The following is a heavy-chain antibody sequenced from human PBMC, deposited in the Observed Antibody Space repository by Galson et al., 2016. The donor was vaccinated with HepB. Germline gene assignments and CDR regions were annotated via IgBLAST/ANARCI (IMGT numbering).Heavy chain of an antibody. J-gene: IGHJ6*03. V-gene: IGHV4-34*01. CDR3: SLADYYDSSGDPLYYYLDV. CDR1: GGSFSGSY. CDR2: INPSGST. D-gene: IGHD3-22*01. Sequence: SETLSLTCTIYGGSFSGSYWNWIGQPPGKGLEWIGGINPSGSTNYNPSLKSRVTISADTSKLQFSLKLSSVTAADTAVYYCSLADYYDSSGDPLYYYLDVWGKGTTVTVSS.